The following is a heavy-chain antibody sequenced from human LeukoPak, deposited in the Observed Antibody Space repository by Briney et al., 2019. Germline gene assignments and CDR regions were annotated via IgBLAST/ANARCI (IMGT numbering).Heavy chain of an antibody. Sequence: EASVKVSCKASGYTFTSYGISWVRQAPGQGLAWMGWISAYNGNTNYAQKLQGRVTMTTDTSTSTAYMELRSLRSDDMAVYYCARDIVAARSYYYYYGMDVWGQGTTVTVSS. D-gene: IGHD6-13*01. CDR3: ARDIVAARSYYYYYGMDV. V-gene: IGHV1-18*03. CDR1: GYTFTSYG. J-gene: IGHJ6*02. CDR2: ISAYNGNT.